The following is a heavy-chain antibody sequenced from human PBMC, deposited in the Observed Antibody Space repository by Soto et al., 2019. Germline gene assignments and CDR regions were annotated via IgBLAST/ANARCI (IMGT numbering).Heavy chain of an antibody. J-gene: IGHJ6*02. CDR2: IKQAGIEK. D-gene: IGHD2-15*01. CDR3: ARDGADIGDV. Sequence: EVQLVESGGGLVQPGGSLRLSCAASGFTFSTFWISWVRQAPGKGLEWVANIKQAGIEKYYVDSVKGRFTISRDNARNSLYLHMHSLRAEDTAVYYWARDGADIGDVWGQGTTVTVSS. V-gene: IGHV3-7*05. CDR1: GFTFSTFW.